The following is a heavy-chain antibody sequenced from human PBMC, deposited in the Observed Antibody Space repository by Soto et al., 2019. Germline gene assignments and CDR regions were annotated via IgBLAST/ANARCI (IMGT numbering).Heavy chain of an antibody. Sequence: QVHLQESGPGLVKPSETLSLTCAISGGSTSSSDWWTLVRQPPGEGLEWIGEIHRDGVTNYNSSLKSRLTISLDQSRNQFSLSLTSVTAADAAVYFCAGRPEIHPRWGQGILVPVSS. CDR1: GGSTSSSDW. V-gene: IGHV4-4*02. J-gene: IGHJ4*02. CDR3: AGRPEIHPR. CDR2: IHRDGVT. D-gene: IGHD1-26*01.